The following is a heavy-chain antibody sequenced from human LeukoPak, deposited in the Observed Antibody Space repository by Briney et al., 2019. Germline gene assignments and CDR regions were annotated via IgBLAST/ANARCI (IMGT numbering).Heavy chain of an antibody. V-gene: IGHV4-38-2*01. CDR2: IYHSGST. D-gene: IGHD2-15*01. CDR1: GYSISSGYY. Sequence: SETLSLTCAVSGYSISSGYYWGWIRQPPGKGLEWIGSIYHSGSTYYNPSLKSRVTISVDTSKNQFSLRLSSVTAADTAVYYCARWDCSGGSCYNPIFDYWGQGTLVTVSS. CDR3: ARWDCSGGSCYNPIFDY. J-gene: IGHJ4*02.